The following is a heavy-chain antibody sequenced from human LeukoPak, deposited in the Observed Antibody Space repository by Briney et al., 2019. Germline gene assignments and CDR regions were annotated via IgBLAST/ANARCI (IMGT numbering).Heavy chain of an antibody. CDR1: GDSISTSSYY. CDR2: VFFSGNT. J-gene: IGHJ5*02. Sequence: SETLSLTCTVSGDSISTSSYYWGWIRQPPGKGLEWIGSVFFSGNTYYESSLKSRVTISVATSTNQFSLNVRSVSAADTAVYYCARDPSRSCAGGNCFSSWGQGTLVIVSS. D-gene: IGHD2-15*01. V-gene: IGHV4-39*07. CDR3: ARDPSRSCAGGNCFSS.